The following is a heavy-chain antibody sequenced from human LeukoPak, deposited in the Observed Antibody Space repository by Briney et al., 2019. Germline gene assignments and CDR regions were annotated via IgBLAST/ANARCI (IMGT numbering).Heavy chain of an antibody. J-gene: IGHJ4*02. D-gene: IGHD2-2*01. CDR2: IYHSGST. Sequence: SETLSLTCAVSGCSISSGYYWGWIRQPPGKGLEWIGSIYHSGSTYYNPSLKSRVTISVDTSKNQFSPKLSSVTAADTAVYYCARHVEFCSSTSCYFFDYWGQGTLVTVSS. CDR3: ARHVEFCSSTSCYFFDY. CDR1: GCSISSGYY. V-gene: IGHV4-38-2*01.